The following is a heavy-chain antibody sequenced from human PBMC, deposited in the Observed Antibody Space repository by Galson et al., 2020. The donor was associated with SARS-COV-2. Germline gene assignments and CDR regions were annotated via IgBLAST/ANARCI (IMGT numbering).Heavy chain of an antibody. D-gene: IGHD6-13*01. Sequence: GESLKISCAASGFTFDDFAMHWVRQAPGKGLEWVALISWDGGTTKYADSVKGRFIISRDNRKSSLYLQMKSLRPDDTAFYYCAKVAGGYSASWYGHFDCWGQGTLVSVSS. CDR3: AKVAGGYSASWYGHFDC. CDR2: ISWDGGTT. CDR1: GFTFDDFA. V-gene: IGHV3-43D*04. J-gene: IGHJ4*02.